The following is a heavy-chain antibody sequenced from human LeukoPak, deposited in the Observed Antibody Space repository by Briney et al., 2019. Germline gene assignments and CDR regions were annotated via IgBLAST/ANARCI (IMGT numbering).Heavy chain of an antibody. J-gene: IGHJ4*02. CDR2: INAGNGKT. CDR1: GYIFSDYA. V-gene: IGHV1-3*01. CDR3: ARVRSAYDFRGDHSFGYGDY. D-gene: IGHD3-3*01. Sequence: ASVKVSCKASGYIFSDYAIQWVRQAPGQGLEWMGWINAGNGKTKYSQKFQGRVTIARETSASTAYMELSGLRSEDTAVYYCARVRSAYDFRGDHSFGYGDYWGQGNLVTVSS.